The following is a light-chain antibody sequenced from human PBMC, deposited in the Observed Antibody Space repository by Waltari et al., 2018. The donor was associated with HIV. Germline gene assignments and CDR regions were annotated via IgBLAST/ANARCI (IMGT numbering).Light chain of an antibody. CDR2: QDA. J-gene: IGLJ2*01. CDR3: QAWDSNSAV. V-gene: IGLV3-1*01. Sequence: SYELTQPPSVSVSPGQTASLTCSGDDLTKTYVSWYQQRPGQSPVLVIYQDARRPSGIPGRFSGSSSGNTATLTISGTQSMDEADYYCQAWDSNSAVFGGGTKLTVL. CDR1: DLTKTY.